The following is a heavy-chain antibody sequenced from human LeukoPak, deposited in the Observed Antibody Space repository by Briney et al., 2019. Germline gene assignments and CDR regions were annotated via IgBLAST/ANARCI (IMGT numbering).Heavy chain of an antibody. Sequence: TPSETLSLTCDVYGGSFSGYYWSWIRQPPGKGLEWIGEINHSGSTNYNPSLKSRVTISVDTSKNQFSLKLSSVTAADTAVYYCARLDCSSTSCFLHYWGQGTLVTVSS. CDR1: GGSFSGYY. D-gene: IGHD2-2*01. CDR3: ARLDCSSTSCFLHY. J-gene: IGHJ4*02. CDR2: INHSGST. V-gene: IGHV4-34*01.